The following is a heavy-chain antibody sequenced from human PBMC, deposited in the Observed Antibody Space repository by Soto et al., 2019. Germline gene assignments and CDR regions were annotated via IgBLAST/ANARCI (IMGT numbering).Heavy chain of an antibody. CDR2: ISSSGSTI. CDR3: ARVLLGWADY. CDR1: GFTFSSYE. V-gene: IGHV3-48*03. Sequence: PGGSLRLSXAASGFTFSSYEMNWVRQAPGKGLEWVSYISSSGSTIYYADSVKGRFTISRDNAKNSLYLQMNSLRAEDTAVYYCARVLLGWADYWGQGTLVTVSS. J-gene: IGHJ4*02. D-gene: IGHD7-27*01.